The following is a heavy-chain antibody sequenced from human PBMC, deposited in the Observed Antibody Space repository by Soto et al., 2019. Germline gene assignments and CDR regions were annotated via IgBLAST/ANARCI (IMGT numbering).Heavy chain of an antibody. CDR2: VHHSWGS. V-gene: IGHV4-59*08. CDR3: ARQGFGPLHGLADV. J-gene: IGHJ6*02. D-gene: IGHD3-10*01. CDR1: GGSISSYY. Sequence: QVQLQESGPGLVKPSETLSLSCTVSGGSISSYYWSWFRQSPGKRMEWIGYVHHSWGSSYNPSLQSRVAISLDTSKSKFSLRVTSVTAIYTAVYYCARQGFGPLHGLADVWGQGTTVTVSS.